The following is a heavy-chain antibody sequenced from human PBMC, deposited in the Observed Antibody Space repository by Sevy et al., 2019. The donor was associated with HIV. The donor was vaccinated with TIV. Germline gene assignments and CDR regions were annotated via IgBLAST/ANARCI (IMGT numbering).Heavy chain of an antibody. J-gene: IGHJ4*02. CDR2: IYYSGST. Sequence: SETLSLTCTVSGGSISSYYWSWIRQPPGKGLEWIGYIYYSGSTNYNPSLKSRVTISVDTSKNQFSLKLSSVTTADTAVYYCARGRNTAPPDYWGQGTLVTVSS. D-gene: IGHD5-18*01. CDR3: ARGRNTAPPDY. V-gene: IGHV4-59*13. CDR1: GGSISSYY.